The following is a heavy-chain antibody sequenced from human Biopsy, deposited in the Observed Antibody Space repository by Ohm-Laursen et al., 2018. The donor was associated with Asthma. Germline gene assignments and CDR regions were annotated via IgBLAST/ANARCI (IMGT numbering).Heavy chain of an antibody. CDR2: ISKDASTQ. Sequence: LRLSCAASGFSFSNFAIHWVRQAPGKGLEWVGVISKDASTQDYADSAKGRFTVARDNSKNTLDLQMNSLREEDTAVYYCVRDGTDDAFDIWGQGTVVSVSS. CDR1: GFSFSNFA. D-gene: IGHD1-1*01. V-gene: IGHV3-30*01. J-gene: IGHJ3*02. CDR3: VRDGTDDAFDI.